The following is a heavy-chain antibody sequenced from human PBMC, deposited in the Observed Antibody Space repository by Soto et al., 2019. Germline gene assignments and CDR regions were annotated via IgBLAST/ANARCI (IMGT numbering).Heavy chain of an antibody. Sequence: PSETLSLTCTVSGGSISSGISYCGWIRQPPGKGLEWIGSIYYSGSTYYNPSLKSRVTISVDTSKNQFSLKLSSVTAADTAVYYCARVIIVVVTAIKLNLFDPWGQGTLVTVS. V-gene: IGHV4-39*01. CDR2: IYYSGST. D-gene: IGHD2-21*02. J-gene: IGHJ5*02. CDR1: GGSISSGISY. CDR3: ARVIIVVVTAIKLNLFDP.